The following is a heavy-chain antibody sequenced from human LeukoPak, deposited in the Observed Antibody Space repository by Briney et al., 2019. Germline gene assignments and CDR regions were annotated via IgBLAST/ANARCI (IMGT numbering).Heavy chain of an antibody. D-gene: IGHD3-10*01. CDR1: GFTFSSYS. V-gene: IGHV3-21*01. CDR3: AKEPYGSGSGERLRLHYFDY. Sequence: PGGSLRLSCAASGFTFSSYSMNWVRQAPGKGLEWVSSISSSSSYIYYADSVKGRFTISRDNAKNSLYLQMNSLRAEDTAVYYCAKEPYGSGSGERLRLHYFDYWGQGTLVTVSS. J-gene: IGHJ4*02. CDR2: ISSSSSYI.